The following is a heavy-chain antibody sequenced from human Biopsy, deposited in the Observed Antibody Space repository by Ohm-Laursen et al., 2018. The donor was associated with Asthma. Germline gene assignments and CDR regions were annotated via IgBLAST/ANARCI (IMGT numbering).Heavy chain of an antibody. J-gene: IGHJ4*02. CDR3: ARDRPVGAPSDY. CDR1: GGTFSSYA. V-gene: IGHV1-69*13. CDR2: IIPIFGTA. D-gene: IGHD1-26*01. Sequence: GASVKVSCKASGGTFSSYAISWVRQAPGQGLEWMGGIIPIFGTANYAQKFQGRVTITADESTSTAYMELSSLRSEDTAVYYCARDRPVGAPSDYWGQGTLVTVSS.